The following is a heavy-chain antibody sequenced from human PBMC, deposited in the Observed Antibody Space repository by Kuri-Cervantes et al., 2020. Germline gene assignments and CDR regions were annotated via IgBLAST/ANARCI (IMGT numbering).Heavy chain of an antibody. CDR3: ARGLWVAAAGTFFDY. J-gene: IGHJ4*02. V-gene: IGHV3-48*02. Sequence: GESLKISCAASGFTFSSYSMNWVRQAPGKGLEWVSYISSSSSTIYYADSVKGRFTISRDNAKNSLYLQMNSLRDEDTAVYYCARGLWVAAAGTFFDYWGQGTLVTVSS. CDR2: ISSSSSTI. D-gene: IGHD6-13*01. CDR1: GFTFSSYS.